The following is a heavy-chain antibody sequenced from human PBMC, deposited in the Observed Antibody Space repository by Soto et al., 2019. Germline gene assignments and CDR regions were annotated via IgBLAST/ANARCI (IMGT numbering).Heavy chain of an antibody. CDR1: GYSCTSYW. CDR3: TRGTARAKTYYYYGMDV. Sequence: PGESLKISCKGSGYSCTSYWISWVRQMPGKGLEWMGRIDPSDSYTNYSPSFQGHVTISADKSISTAYLQWSSLKASDTAMYYCTRGTARAKTYYYYGMDVWGQGTTVTVSS. D-gene: IGHD6-6*01. J-gene: IGHJ6*02. V-gene: IGHV5-10-1*01. CDR2: IDPSDSYT.